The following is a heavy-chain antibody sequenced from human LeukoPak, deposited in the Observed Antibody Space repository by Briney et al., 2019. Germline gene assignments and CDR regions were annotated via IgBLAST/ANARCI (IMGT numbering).Heavy chain of an antibody. Sequence: SETLSLTCTVSGGSISSYHWSWIRQPPGKGLEWIGYIYYSGSTNYNPSLKSRVTISVDTSKNQFSLKLSSVAAADTALYYCARDRYYYDSSGHLWFDYWGQGTLVTVSS. D-gene: IGHD3-22*01. CDR3: ARDRYYYDSSGHLWFDY. J-gene: IGHJ4*02. CDR2: IYYSGST. CDR1: GGSISSYH. V-gene: IGHV4-59*12.